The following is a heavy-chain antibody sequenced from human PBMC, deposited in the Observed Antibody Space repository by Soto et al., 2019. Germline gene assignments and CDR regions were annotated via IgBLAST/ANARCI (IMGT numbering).Heavy chain of an antibody. CDR1: GFTSSSYA. CDR3: AREPNYYGMDV. Sequence: PGGSLRLSCAASGFTSSSYAMHWVRQAPGKGLEWVAVISYDGSNKYYADSVKGRFTISRDNSKNTLYLQMNSLRAEDTAVYYCAREPNYYGMDVWGQGTTVTVSS. J-gene: IGHJ6*02. V-gene: IGHV3-30-3*01. CDR2: ISYDGSNK.